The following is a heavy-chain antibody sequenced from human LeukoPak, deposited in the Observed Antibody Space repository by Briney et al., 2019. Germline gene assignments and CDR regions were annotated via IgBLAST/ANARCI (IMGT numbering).Heavy chain of an antibody. CDR1: GGSFSGYY. CDR3: ARPTTVTPGAFDI. V-gene: IGHV4-34*01. Sequence: SESLSLTCTVHGGSFSGYYWSWIRQPPGKGLEWIGEINHRGNTNNNPSLKSRVTMSVDTSKNQFSLKLSSVTAADTAVYYCARPTTVTPGAFDIWGQGTMVTVSS. CDR2: INHRGNT. J-gene: IGHJ3*02. D-gene: IGHD4-17*01.